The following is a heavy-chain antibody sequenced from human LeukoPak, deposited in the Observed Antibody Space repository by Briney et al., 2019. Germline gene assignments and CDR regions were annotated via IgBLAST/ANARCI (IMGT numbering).Heavy chain of an antibody. J-gene: IGHJ4*02. V-gene: IGHV3-23*01. CDR1: GFTFSSYA. Sequence: GGSLRLSCAASGFTFSSYAMSWVRQAPGKGLEWVSAIMVGVGSTYYADSVKGRFTISRDNSKNTLYLQMNSLRAEDTAVYYCAKDSGSYFDYWGQGTLVTVSS. D-gene: IGHD1-26*01. CDR3: AKDSGSYFDY. CDR2: IMVGVGST.